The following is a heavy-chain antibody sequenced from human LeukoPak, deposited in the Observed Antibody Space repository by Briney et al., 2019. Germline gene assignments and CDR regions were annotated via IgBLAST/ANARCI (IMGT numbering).Heavy chain of an antibody. CDR2: INPNSGGT. V-gene: IGHV1-2*02. Sequence: ASVKVSCKTSGYTFTGYYMHWVRQAPGQGLEWMGWINPNSGGTNYAQKFQGRVTMTRDTSISTAYMELSRLRSDDTAAYYCARATYYDFWSGPDPWGQGTLVTVSS. D-gene: IGHD3-3*01. CDR1: GYTFTGYY. J-gene: IGHJ5*02. CDR3: ARATYYDFWSGPDP.